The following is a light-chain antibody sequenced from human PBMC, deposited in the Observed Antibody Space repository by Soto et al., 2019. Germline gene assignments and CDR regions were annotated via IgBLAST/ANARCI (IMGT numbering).Light chain of an antibody. J-gene: IGLJ2*01. CDR1: SSNIGSNF. Sequence: QSVLTQPPSASGTPGQRDTISCSGSSSNIGSNFIYWYQQLPGTAPKLLIYRNNERPSGVPDRFSGSKSGTSASLAISGLRSEDEADYHCAAWDDSLSGVVFGGGTKLTVL. CDR2: RNN. CDR3: AAWDDSLSGVV. V-gene: IGLV1-47*01.